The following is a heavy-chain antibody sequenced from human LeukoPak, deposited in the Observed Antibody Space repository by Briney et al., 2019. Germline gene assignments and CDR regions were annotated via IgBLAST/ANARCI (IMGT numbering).Heavy chain of an antibody. CDR1: GFTFSSYA. CDR3: ANPSRYNWNDPFDY. V-gene: IGHV3-30-3*01. CDR2: ISSDGNNK. J-gene: IGHJ4*02. Sequence: GGSLRLSCAASGFTFSSYAMHWVRQAPGKGLEWVAVISSDGNNKYYADSVKGRFTISRDNSKNTLYLQMNSLRAEDTAVYYCANPSRYNWNDPFDYWGQGTLVTVSS. D-gene: IGHD1-1*01.